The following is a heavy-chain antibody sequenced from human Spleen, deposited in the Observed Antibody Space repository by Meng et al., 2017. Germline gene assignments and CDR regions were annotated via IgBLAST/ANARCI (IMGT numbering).Heavy chain of an antibody. D-gene: IGHD3-10*01. Sequence: QVHVVQSGAEVKKPGASVKVSCKASGYTFTNYVMHWVRQAPGQRLEWMGWINADNGNTKDSQKFQGRVTITRDTSASTAYMELSSLRSEDTAVYYCARGGSYYSSSVSYWGQGTLVTVSS. V-gene: IGHV1-3*01. CDR3: ARGGSYYSSSVSY. CDR2: INADNGNT. CDR1: GYTFTNYV. J-gene: IGHJ4*02.